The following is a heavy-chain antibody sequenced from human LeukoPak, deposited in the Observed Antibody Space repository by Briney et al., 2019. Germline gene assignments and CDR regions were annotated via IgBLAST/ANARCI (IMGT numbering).Heavy chain of an antibody. J-gene: IGHJ4*02. CDR1: GYTFTGCY. CDR3: ASFGVVTHSFDY. CDR2: IRPIFGKA. V-gene: IGHV1-69*13. Sequence: SVKVSCKASGYTFTGCYMHWVRQAPGQGLEWMGWIRPIFGKANYAQKFQGRVTITADESTSTAYMELSSLRSEDTAVYYCASFGVVTHSFDYWGQGTLVTVSS. D-gene: IGHD4-23*01.